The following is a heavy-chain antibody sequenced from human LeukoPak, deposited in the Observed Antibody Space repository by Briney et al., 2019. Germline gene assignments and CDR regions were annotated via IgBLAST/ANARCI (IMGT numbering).Heavy chain of an antibody. V-gene: IGHV5-10-1*01. CDR3: ARPSSSWYYYGMDV. CDR2: IDPSDSYT. Sequence: GEALRISCNGSGYNFTSYWISWVRPMPGKGLEWMGRIDPSDSYTNYSPSCQGHVTISANKSISTAYLQWRSLKGSDTAMYYCARPSSSWYYYGMDVWGKGTTVTVSS. J-gene: IGHJ6*04. CDR1: GYNFTSYW. D-gene: IGHD6-13*01.